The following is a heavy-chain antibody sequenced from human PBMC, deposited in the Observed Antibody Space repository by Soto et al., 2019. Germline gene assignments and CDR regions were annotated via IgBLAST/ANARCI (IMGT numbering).Heavy chain of an antibody. CDR3: ARESPKMVIAANRWELSAFDI. CDR1: GGSISSYY. J-gene: IGHJ3*02. D-gene: IGHD6-25*01. Sequence: SETLSLTCTVSGGSISSYYWSWIRQPPGKGLEWIGYIYYSGSTNYNPSLKSRVTISVDTSKNQFSLKLSRLRSDDTAVYYCARESPKMVIAANRWELSAFDIWGQGTMVTVSS. CDR2: IYYSGST. V-gene: IGHV4-59*01.